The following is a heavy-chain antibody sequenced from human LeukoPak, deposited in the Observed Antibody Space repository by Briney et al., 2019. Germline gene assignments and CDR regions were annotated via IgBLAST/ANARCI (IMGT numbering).Heavy chain of an antibody. V-gene: IGHV3-23*01. Sequence: GGSPRLSCAASGFTFASYGMSWVRQAPGKGLELVSFITTNGGRTSYADSVEGRFTISRDNPRNTLYMQMNSLRDEDTAVYYCAIMHGYYDGTGYWVQWGQGTLVTVSS. CDR3: AIMHGYYDGTGYWVQ. D-gene: IGHD3-22*01. CDR1: GFTFASYG. J-gene: IGHJ1*01. CDR2: ITTNGGRT.